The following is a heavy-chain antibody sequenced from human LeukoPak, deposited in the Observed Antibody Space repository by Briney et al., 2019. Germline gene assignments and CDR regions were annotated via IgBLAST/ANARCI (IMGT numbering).Heavy chain of an antibody. CDR3: AAQWLAGTDWFDP. D-gene: IGHD6-19*01. CDR2: IYYSGST. V-gene: IGHV4-39*01. CDR1: GGSISSSSYY. Sequence: SETLSLTCTVSGGSISSSSYYWGWIRQPPGTGLEWIGSIYYSGSTYYNPSLKSRVTISVDTSKNQFSLKLSSVTAADTAVYYCAAQWLAGTDWFDPWGQGTLVTVSS. J-gene: IGHJ5*02.